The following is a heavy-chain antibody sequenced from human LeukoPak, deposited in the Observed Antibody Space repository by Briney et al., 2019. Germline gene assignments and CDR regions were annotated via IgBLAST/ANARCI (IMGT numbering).Heavy chain of an antibody. J-gene: IGHJ6*02. CDR1: GFTFRSFW. CDR3: ARDLKVVVAATAYDSGMDV. CDR2: IHSTRSHI. V-gene: IGHV3-21*01. Sequence: GRSLRLSCAVSGFTFRSFWMHWVRHAPGKGLEWVSSIHSTRSHIHYSDSVKGRFTISRDNAKNSLFLQMNSLRAEDTAVYHCARDLKVVVAATAYDSGMDVWGQGTTVTVSS. D-gene: IGHD2-15*01.